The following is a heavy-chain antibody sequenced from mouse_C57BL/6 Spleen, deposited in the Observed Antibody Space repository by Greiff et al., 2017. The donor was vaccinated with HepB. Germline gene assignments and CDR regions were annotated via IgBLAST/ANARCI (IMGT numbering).Heavy chain of an antibody. J-gene: IGHJ4*01. CDR1: GYTFTSYW. V-gene: IGHV1-55*01. D-gene: IGHD1-1*01. CDR3: ARSPITTVVAPYAMDY. Sequence: QVQLQQPGAELVKPGASVKMSCKASGYTFTSYWITWVKQRPGQGLEWIGDIYPGSGSTNYNEKFKSKATLTVDTSSSTAYMQLSSLTSEDSAVYYSARSPITTVVAPYAMDYWGQGTSVTVSS. CDR2: IYPGSGST.